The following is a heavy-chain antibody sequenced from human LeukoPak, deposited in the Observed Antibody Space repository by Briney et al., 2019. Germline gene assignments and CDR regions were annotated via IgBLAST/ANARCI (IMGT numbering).Heavy chain of an antibody. Sequence: GGPLRLSCAASGITFSSYSMNWVRQAPGKGLEWVSSISSISSYIYYADSVKGRFTISRDNAKNSLYLQMNSLTAEDTAVYYCARAVETTAMVTHFQHWRQGTLVTVSS. CDR1: GITFSSYS. CDR2: ISSISSYI. V-gene: IGHV3-21*01. D-gene: IGHD5-18*01. J-gene: IGHJ1*01. CDR3: ARAVETTAMVTHFQH.